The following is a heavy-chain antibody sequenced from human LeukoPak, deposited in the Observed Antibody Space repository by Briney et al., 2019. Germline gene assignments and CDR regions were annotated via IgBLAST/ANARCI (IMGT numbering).Heavy chain of an antibody. CDR2: INHGGST. V-gene: IGHV4-39*07. CDR3: AREGVYYDILAAYYRPYYFDF. J-gene: IGHJ4*02. Sequence: SETLSLTCTVSGGSISSSYYYWSWIRQPPGKGLEWIGEINHGGSTNYNPSLKSRLTISVDTSKNQFSLKLSSVTAADTAVYYCAREGVYYDILAAYYRPYYFDFWGQGTLVTV. D-gene: IGHD3-9*01. CDR1: GGSISSSYYY.